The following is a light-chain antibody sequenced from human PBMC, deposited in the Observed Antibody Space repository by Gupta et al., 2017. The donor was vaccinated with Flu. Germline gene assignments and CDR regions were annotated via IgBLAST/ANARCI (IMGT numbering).Light chain of an antibody. V-gene: IGKV1-9*01. CDR3: QHLNSFPRT. CDR2: AAS. Sequence: DIQLTQSPSFLSASVGDRVTITCRASQGISSYLAWYQQKPGKAPKLLIYAASALRSGVTSKFSGSGSGTEFTLTISSLQPEDFATYYCQHLNSFPRTFGQGTKVEIK. J-gene: IGKJ1*01. CDR1: QGISSY.